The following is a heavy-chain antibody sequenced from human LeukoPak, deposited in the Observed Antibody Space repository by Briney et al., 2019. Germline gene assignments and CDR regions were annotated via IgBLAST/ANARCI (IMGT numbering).Heavy chain of an antibody. CDR2: IDDGGST. CDR1: GGSVSSNF. Sequence: SETLSLTCTVSGGSVSSNFWSWLRQPPGKGLECIGYIDDGGSTKYNPSLKSRVTISLDTSKNQFSLRMTSVTAADTAVYYCARDRGYRISGGYAFDLWRQGTMVTVSS. V-gene: IGHV4-59*02. D-gene: IGHD6-13*01. CDR3: ARDRGYRISGGYAFDL. J-gene: IGHJ3*01.